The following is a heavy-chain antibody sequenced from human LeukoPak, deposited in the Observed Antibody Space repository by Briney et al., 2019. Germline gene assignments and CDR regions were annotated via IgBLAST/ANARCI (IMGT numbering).Heavy chain of an antibody. CDR3: ARDPPPPLDAFDI. J-gene: IGHJ3*02. CDR2: IKEDGTKQ. V-gene: IGHV3-7*01. CDR1: GFSFSTSW. Sequence: GGSLRLSCAASGFSFSTSWMTWVRRAPGKGLEWVASIKEDGTKQYFVDAVKGRFTISRDNAKSSLYLQMNSLRVEDTAVYYCARDPPPPLDAFDIWGQGTMVTVSS.